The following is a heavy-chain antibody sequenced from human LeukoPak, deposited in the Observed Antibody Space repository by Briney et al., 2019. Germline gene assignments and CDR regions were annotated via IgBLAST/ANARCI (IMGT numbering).Heavy chain of an antibody. D-gene: IGHD4-17*01. V-gene: IGHV4-59*01. CDR2: LYCSGST. CDR1: GGSISSYY. J-gene: IGHJ6*03. CDR3: ARGLQNYGDAQGPFDCYYYMDV. Sequence: SETLSLTCTVSGGSISSYYWSWIRQTPGKGLEWIGYLYCSGSTNYNPSLKSRVTISVDTSKNQFSLKLSSVTAADTAVYYCARGLQNYGDAQGPFDCYYYMDVGGKGTTVTVSS.